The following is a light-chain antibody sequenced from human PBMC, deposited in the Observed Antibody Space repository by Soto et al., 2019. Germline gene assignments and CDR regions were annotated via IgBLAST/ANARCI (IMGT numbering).Light chain of an antibody. J-gene: IGLJ2*01. CDR1: RSNIGTYA. CDR3: AAWDDSLRAVV. CDR2: RNH. Sequence: QSVLTQSPSASVTPGQRVTISCSGSRSNIGTYAVNWYQQLPGAAPTPLIFRNHQRPSGVPDRFSGSKSGTSASLAISGPQSEYEADYYCAAWDDSLRAVVFGGGTKLTVL. V-gene: IGLV1-44*01.